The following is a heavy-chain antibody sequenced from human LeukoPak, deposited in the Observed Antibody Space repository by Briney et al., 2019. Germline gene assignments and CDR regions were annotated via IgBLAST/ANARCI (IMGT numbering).Heavy chain of an antibody. V-gene: IGHV4-4*02. CDR2: IYHSGST. CDR1: GDSISSSNW. J-gene: IGHJ4*02. Sequence: SGTLSLTCAVSGDSISSSNWWSWVLQPPGKGLEWIVEIYHSGSTNYSPSLRSRVTISVDKSKNQFSLKLSSVTTADTAVYYCARVQSGSYDYWGQGTLVTVSS. CDR3: ARVQSGSYDY. D-gene: IGHD1-26*01.